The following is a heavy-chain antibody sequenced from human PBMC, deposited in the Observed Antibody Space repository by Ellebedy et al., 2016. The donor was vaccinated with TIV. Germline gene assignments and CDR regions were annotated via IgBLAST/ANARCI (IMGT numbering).Heavy chain of an antibody. J-gene: IGHJ4*02. Sequence: SETLSLXCTVSGGSISSGGYYWSWIRQHPGKGLEWIGEINHSGSTNYNPSLKSRVTISVDTSKNQFSLKLSSVTAADTAVYYCAGGSGSSGRIDYWGQGTLVTVSS. CDR1: GGSISSGGYY. CDR3: AGGSGSSGRIDY. V-gene: IGHV4-31*03. CDR2: INHSGST. D-gene: IGHD3-22*01.